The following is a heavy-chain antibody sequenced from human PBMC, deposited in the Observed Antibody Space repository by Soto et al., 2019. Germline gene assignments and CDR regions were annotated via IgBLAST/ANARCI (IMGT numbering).Heavy chain of an antibody. CDR1: GYTFSTYA. J-gene: IGHJ6*02. D-gene: IGHD1-1*01. Sequence: QVQVVQSGAEVKKPGASVKISCKASGYTFSTYAMHWVRRAPGQSLEWMGWINGGTGQTRYSQRFQDRVTITRDTSAKTTYMDLTSLRSEDTAVYYCARGKGMEENYYYYGMDIWGQGTTVTVSS. CDR2: INGGTGQT. V-gene: IGHV1-3*01. CDR3: ARGKGMEENYYYYGMDI.